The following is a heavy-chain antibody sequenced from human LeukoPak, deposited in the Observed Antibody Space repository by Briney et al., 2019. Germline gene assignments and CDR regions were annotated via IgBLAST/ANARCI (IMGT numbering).Heavy chain of an antibody. Sequence: PGGSLRLSCAASGFTFSNAWMSWVRQAPGKGLEWVGRIKSKTDGGTTDYAAPVKGRFTISRDDSKNTLYLQMNSLKPEDTAVYYCPVSGYSSSWYAFGYWGQGTLVTVSS. CDR2: IKSKTDGGTT. V-gene: IGHV3-15*01. CDR1: GFTFSNAW. J-gene: IGHJ4*02. CDR3: PVSGYSSSWYAFGY. D-gene: IGHD6-13*01.